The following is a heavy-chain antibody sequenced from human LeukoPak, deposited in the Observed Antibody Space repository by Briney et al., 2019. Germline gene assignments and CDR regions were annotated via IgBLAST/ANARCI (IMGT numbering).Heavy chain of an antibody. CDR3: ARVVPRGYSYGYYFDY. Sequence: SETLSLTCTVSGGSISSYYWSWIRQPPGKGLEWIGYIYYSGSTNYNPSLKSRVTISVDTPKNQFSLKLSSVTAADTAVYYCARVVPRGYSYGYYFDYWGQGTLVTVSS. J-gene: IGHJ4*02. V-gene: IGHV4-59*01. D-gene: IGHD5-18*01. CDR2: IYYSGST. CDR1: GGSISSYY.